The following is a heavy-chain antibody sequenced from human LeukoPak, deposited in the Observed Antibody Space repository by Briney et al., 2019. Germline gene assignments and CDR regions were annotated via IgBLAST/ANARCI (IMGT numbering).Heavy chain of an antibody. Sequence: SETLSLTCTVSGGSISSYYWSWIRQPPGKGLEWIGYIYYSGSTNYNPSLKNRVTISVDTSKNQFSLKLSSVTAADTAVYYCARGGDYADGYFDYWGQGTLVTVSS. J-gene: IGHJ4*02. CDR3: ARGGDYADGYFDY. D-gene: IGHD4-17*01. V-gene: IGHV4-59*01. CDR2: IYYSGST. CDR1: GGSISSYY.